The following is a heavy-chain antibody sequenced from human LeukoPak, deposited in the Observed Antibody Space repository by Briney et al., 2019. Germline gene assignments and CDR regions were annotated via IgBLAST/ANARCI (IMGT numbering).Heavy chain of an antibody. CDR1: GGSISNYY. CDR3: ARTYSSSSSFDY. Sequence: SETLSLTCTVSGGSISNYYWSWIRQPPGKGLEWIGYIYTSGSTTYNPSLKSRVTTSVDTSRNQFSLKLSSVTAADTAVYYCARTYSSSSSFDYWGQGTLVTVSS. D-gene: IGHD6-6*01. J-gene: IGHJ4*02. CDR2: IYTSGST. V-gene: IGHV4-4*09.